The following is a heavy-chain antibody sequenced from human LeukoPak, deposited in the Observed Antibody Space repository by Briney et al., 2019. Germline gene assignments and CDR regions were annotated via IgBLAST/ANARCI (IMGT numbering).Heavy chain of an antibody. V-gene: IGHV3-9*01. CDR3: AKHPPIRLWLPFDY. CDR1: GFTFDDYA. D-gene: IGHD5-18*01. CDR2: ISWNSGSI. J-gene: IGHJ4*02. Sequence: QAGGSLRLSCAASGFTFDDYAMHWVRQAPGKGLEWVSGISWNSGSIGYADSVKGRFTISRDNSKNTLYLQMNSLRAEDTAVYYCAKHPPIRLWLPFDYWGQGTLVTVSS.